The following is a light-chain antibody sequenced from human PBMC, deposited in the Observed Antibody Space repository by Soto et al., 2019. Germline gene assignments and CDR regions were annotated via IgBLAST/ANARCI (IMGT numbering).Light chain of an antibody. CDR3: CLYVGSYNWV. CDR1: SSDVGGYDY. V-gene: IGLV2-11*01. CDR2: DVS. J-gene: IGLJ3*02. Sequence: QSALTQPRSVSGSPVQSVTISCTGTSSDVGGYDYVSWYQQHPGKAPKLMIYDVSRRPSGVPDRFSGSKSGNTASLTVSGLRADDEADYYCCLYVGSYNWVFGGGTKLTVL.